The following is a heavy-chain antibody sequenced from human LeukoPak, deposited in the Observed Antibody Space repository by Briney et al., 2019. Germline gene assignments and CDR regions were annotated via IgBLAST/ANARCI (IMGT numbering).Heavy chain of an antibody. CDR3: ARRTRELGYCSGGSCYYDAFDI. V-gene: IGHV1-8*01. J-gene: IGHJ3*02. CDR2: MNPNSGNT. Sequence: ASVKVSCKASGYTFTSYDINWVRQATGQGLEWMGWMNPNSGNTGYAQKFQGRVTMIRNTSISTAYMELSSLRSEDTAVYYCARRTRELGYCSGGSCYYDAFDIWGQGTMVTVSS. CDR1: GYTFTSYD. D-gene: IGHD2-15*01.